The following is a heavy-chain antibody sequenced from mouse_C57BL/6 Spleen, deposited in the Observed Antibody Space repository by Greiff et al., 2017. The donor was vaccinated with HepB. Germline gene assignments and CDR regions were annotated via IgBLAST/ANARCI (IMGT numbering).Heavy chain of an antibody. Sequence: VQLQQSGPELVKPGASVKIPCKASGYTFTDYNMDWVKQSHGKSLEWIGDINPNNGGTIYNQKFKGKATLTVDKSSSTAYMELRSLTSEDTAVYYCAASEGYDGSAYGGQGTLVTVSA. V-gene: IGHV1-18*01. CDR3: AASEGYDGSAY. D-gene: IGHD2-2*01. J-gene: IGHJ3*01. CDR1: GYTFTDYN. CDR2: INPNNGGT.